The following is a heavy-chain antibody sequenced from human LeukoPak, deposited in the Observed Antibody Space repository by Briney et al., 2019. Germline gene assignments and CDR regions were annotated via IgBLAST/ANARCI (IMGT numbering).Heavy chain of an antibody. J-gene: IGHJ5*02. Sequence: GASVKVSCKASGYTFTSYYMHWVRQAPGQGLEWMGIINPSGGSTSYAQKFQGRVTMTRNTSISTAYMELSSLRSEDTAVYYCARDGGHYDILTGPRVPRGWFDPWGQGTLVTVSS. CDR1: GYTFTSYY. D-gene: IGHD3-9*01. CDR3: ARDGGHYDILTGPRVPRGWFDP. CDR2: INPSGGST. V-gene: IGHV1-46*01.